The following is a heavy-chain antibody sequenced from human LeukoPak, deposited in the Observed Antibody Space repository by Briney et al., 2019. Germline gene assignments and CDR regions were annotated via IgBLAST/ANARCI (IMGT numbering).Heavy chain of an antibody. D-gene: IGHD4-23*01. CDR1: GYTFITYW. CDR2: IYPGDSDN. CDR3: ARPDDYGGKPAAFDI. V-gene: IGHV5-51*01. Sequence: GESLKISCKGSGYTFITYWIGWGRQIPGKGLGWMGIIYPGDSDNTYRPSFRGQVTISADKSINTAYLQWSSLKASDTAMYYCARPDDYGGKPAAFDIWGQGTMVTVSS. J-gene: IGHJ3*02.